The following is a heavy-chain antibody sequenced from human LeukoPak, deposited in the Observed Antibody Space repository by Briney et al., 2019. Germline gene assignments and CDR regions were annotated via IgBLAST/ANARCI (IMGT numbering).Heavy chain of an antibody. V-gene: IGHV3-7*04. CDR3: ARGDVSSAYRAFDY. J-gene: IGHJ4*02. CDR1: GXTFSRYW. CDR2: IKEDGSEK. Sequence: GGSLRLSCAASGXTFSRYWMTWVRQAPGKGLEWVANIKEDGSEKNYVDSVKGRFIISRDNAENSLYLQMNSLRAEDTAVYYCARGDVSSAYRAFDYWGQGTLVTVPS. D-gene: IGHD3-22*01.